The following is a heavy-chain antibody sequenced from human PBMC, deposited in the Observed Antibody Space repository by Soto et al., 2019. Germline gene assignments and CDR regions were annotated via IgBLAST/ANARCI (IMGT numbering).Heavy chain of an antibody. CDR1: GGSISSSSYY. V-gene: IGHV4-39*01. D-gene: IGHD5-18*01. CDR2: IYYSGST. Sequence: TLSLTCTVSGGSISSSSYYWGWIRQPPGKGLEWIGSIYYSGSTYYNPSLKSRVTISVDTSKNQFSLKLSSVTAADTAVYYCARLDTAMVIFDYWGQGTLVTVSS. J-gene: IGHJ4*02. CDR3: ARLDTAMVIFDY.